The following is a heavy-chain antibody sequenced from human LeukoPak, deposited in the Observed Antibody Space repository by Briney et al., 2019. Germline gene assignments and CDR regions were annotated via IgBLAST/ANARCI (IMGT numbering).Heavy chain of an antibody. D-gene: IGHD1-26*01. CDR3: SRDTRTFDY. CDR2: INQDGSEK. V-gene: IGHV3-7*01. Sequence: PGGSLRLSCAASGFTFSNYRMNWVRRAPGKGLEWVANINQDGSEKYYVDSVKGRFTISRDNAKNSLFLQLNSLRAEDTAVYYCSRDTRTFDYWGQGTPVPVSS. CDR1: GFTFSNYR. J-gene: IGHJ4*02.